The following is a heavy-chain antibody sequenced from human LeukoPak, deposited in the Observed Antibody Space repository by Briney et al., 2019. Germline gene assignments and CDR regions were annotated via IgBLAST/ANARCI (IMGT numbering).Heavy chain of an antibody. CDR3: AKSREYSNPTDYYGMDV. CDR1: GFTFSSYG. Sequence: QSGGSLRLSCAASGFTFSSYGMHWVRQAPGKGLEWVAVISYDGSNKYYADSVKGRFTISRDNSKNTLYLQMNSLRAEDTAVYYCAKSREYSNPTDYYGMDVWGQGTTVTVSS. J-gene: IGHJ6*02. V-gene: IGHV3-30*18. D-gene: IGHD6-6*01. CDR2: ISYDGSNK.